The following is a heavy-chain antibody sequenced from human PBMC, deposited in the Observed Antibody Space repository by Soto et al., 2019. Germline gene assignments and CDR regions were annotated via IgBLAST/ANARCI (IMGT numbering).Heavy chain of an antibody. J-gene: IGHJ6*02. V-gene: IGHV3-7*03. Sequence: GESLILSCAASGFSFISHWMFWVRQSPGKGLEWVATINQPGNEKYYVDSVKGRFTISRDNAKNSLYLQVNSLRAEDTAVYYCAKDNFWPLYGMDVWGQGTTVTVSS. D-gene: IGHD3-3*01. CDR1: GFSFISHW. CDR2: INQPGNEK. CDR3: AKDNFWPLYGMDV.